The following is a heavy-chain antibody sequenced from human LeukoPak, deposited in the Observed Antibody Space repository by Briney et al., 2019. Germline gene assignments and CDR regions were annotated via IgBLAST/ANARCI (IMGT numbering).Heavy chain of an antibody. CDR1: GFTFSSYG. CDR2: IRYDGSNK. J-gene: IGHJ4*02. V-gene: IGHV3-30*02. CDR3: ARLPRYCGGDCSTY. Sequence: GGSLRLSCAASGFTFSSYGMHWVRQAPGKGLEWVAFIRYDGSNKYCADSVKGRFTISRDNSKNTLYLQMSSLRAEDTAVYYCARLPRYCGGDCSTYWGQGTLVTVSS. D-gene: IGHD2-21*02.